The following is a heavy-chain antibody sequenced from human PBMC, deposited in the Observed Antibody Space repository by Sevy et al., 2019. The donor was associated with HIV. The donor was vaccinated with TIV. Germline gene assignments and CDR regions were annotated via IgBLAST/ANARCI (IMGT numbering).Heavy chain of an antibody. CDR3: ARYYYDSSGYYHTRPDDY. CDR1: GFTFSSYW. Sequence: GGSLRLSCAASGFTFSSYWMHWVRQAPGKGLVWVSRINSDGSSTSYADSVKGRFTISRDNAKNTLYLQMNSLRAEDTAVYYCARYYYDSSGYYHTRPDDYWGQGTLVTVSS. D-gene: IGHD3-22*01. CDR2: INSDGSST. V-gene: IGHV3-74*01. J-gene: IGHJ4*02.